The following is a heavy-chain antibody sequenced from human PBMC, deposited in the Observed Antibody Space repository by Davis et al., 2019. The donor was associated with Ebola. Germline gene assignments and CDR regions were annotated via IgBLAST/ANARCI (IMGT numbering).Heavy chain of an antibody. CDR1: GFTFSRFG. D-gene: IGHD2-15*01. Sequence: PGGSLRLSCAASGFTFSRFGMHWVRQPPGKGLEWVTMISFDGTNKFYSDSLKGRFAISRDNSRNTLFLLMNDLRDEDTGVYYCAKGGWSGGGGGIDQWGQGTLVIVFS. V-gene: IGHV3-30*18. J-gene: IGHJ5*02. CDR3: AKGGWSGGGGGIDQ. CDR2: ISFDGTNK.